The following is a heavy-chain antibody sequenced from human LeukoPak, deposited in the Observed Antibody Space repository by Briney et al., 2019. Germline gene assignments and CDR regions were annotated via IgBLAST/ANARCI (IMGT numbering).Heavy chain of an antibody. D-gene: IGHD4-17*01. CDR2: ISAYNGNT. V-gene: IGHV1-18*01. J-gene: IGHJ4*02. CDR1: GGTFSSYA. CDR3: ARDRPPYGDYEGSFDY. Sequence: ASVKVSCKASGGTFSSYAISWVRQAPGQGLEWMGWISAYNGNTNYAQKLQGRVTMTTDTSTSTAYMELRSLRSDDTAVYYCARDRPPYGDYEGSFDYWGQGTLVTVSS.